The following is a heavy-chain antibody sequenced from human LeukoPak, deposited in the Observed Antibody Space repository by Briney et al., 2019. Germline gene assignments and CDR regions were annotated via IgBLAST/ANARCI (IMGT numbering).Heavy chain of an antibody. V-gene: IGHV3-23*01. J-gene: IGHJ4*02. Sequence: PGGSLRLSCAASGFTFSDYYMSWVRQAPGKGLEWVSAISGSGGSTYYADSVKGRFTISRDNSKNTLYLQMNSLRAEDTAVYYCAKHMRGYSYGYFDYWGQGTLVTVSS. CDR3: AKHMRGYSYGYFDY. CDR2: ISGSGGST. CDR1: GFTFSDYY. D-gene: IGHD5-18*01.